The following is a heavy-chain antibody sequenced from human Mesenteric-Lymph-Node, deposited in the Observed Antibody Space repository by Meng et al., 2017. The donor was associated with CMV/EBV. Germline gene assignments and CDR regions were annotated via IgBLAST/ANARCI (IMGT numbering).Heavy chain of an antibody. CDR3: ARGLRGSASY. V-gene: IGHV3-11*04. J-gene: IGHJ4*02. CDR1: GFNLRDYY. CDR2: ISSGGNII. Sequence: GGSLRLSCAASGFNLRDYYINWIRQAPGKGLEWVSYISSGGNIIYYADSVKGRFTISRDNAKNSLYLQMNSLRAEDTAVYYCARGLRGSASYWGQGTLVTVSS. D-gene: IGHD3-10*01.